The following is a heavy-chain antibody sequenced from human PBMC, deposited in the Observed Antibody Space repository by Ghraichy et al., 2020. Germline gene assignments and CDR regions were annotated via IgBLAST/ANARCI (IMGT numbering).Heavy chain of an antibody. CDR3: AKDGRMSKINWYFDL. CDR2: ISGSVNNT. Sequence: LSLTCAASGFTFSSCAMSWVRQAPGRGLEWVSAISGSVNNTYYAGSVKGRFTISRDNSKNTLYLQMNSLRAEDTAVYYCAKDGRMSKINWYFDLWGRGTLVTVSS. D-gene: IGHD5/OR15-5a*01. CDR1: GFTFSSCA. V-gene: IGHV3-23*01. J-gene: IGHJ2*01.